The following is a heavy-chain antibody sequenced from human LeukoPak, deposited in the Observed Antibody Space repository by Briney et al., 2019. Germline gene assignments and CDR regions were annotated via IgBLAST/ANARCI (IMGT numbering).Heavy chain of an antibody. CDR1: GGSISSSSYY. V-gene: IGHV4-39*07. CDR3: AREAVGAIDY. D-gene: IGHD1-26*01. Sequence: SETLSLTCTVSGGSISSSSYYWGWIRQPPGKGLEWIGSIYYSGSTNYNPSLKSRVTISVDTSKNQFSLKLSSVTAADTAVYYCAREAVGAIDYWGQGTLVTVSS. CDR2: IYYSGST. J-gene: IGHJ4*02.